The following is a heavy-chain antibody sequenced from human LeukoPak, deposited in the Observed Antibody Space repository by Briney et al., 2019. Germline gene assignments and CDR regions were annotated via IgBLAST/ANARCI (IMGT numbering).Heavy chain of an antibody. CDR3: ASNVNLFGDVFRFSDCFSN. CDR1: GYTLSQLS. D-gene: IGHD3-3*01. J-gene: IGHJ4*02. CDR2: FDPEDGET. V-gene: IGHV1-24*01. Sequence: GASVKVSCKASGYTLSQLSIHWVRQAPGTGLEWMGSFDPEDGETIYAQKFQGRVTMAEDTSTDTAYMELKSLRSEDTAVYYCASNVNLFGDVFRFSDCFSNWGQGTLVTVSA.